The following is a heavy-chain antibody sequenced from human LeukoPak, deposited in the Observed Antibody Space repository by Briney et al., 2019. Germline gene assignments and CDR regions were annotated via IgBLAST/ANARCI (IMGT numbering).Heavy chain of an antibody. Sequence: GGSLRLSCAASGFTFSSYSMNWVRQAPGKGLEWFSSISSSSSNNYYEDSVKGRFTISRDNAKNSLYLQMNSLRAEDTAVYYCARDGVVVVVAATKPGYYYGMDVWGKGTTVTVSS. D-gene: IGHD2-15*01. J-gene: IGHJ6*04. V-gene: IGHV3-21*01. CDR1: GFTFSSYS. CDR2: ISSSSSNN. CDR3: ARDGVVVVVAATKPGYYYGMDV.